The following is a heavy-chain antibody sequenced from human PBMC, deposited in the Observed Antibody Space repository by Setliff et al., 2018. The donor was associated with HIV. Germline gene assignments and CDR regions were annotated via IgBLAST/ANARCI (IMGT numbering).Heavy chain of an antibody. CDR3: ARERYCSAGSCYSKLSWFDP. J-gene: IGHJ6*04. Sequence: SVKVSCKASGGTFRKYAISWVRQAPGQGLEWMGGIIPIFGIANYAQKFQDRVTITTDESTTTAYMELSSLRSEDTAVYFCARERYCSAGSCYSKLSWFDPWGKGTTVTVSS. CDR1: GGTFRKYA. V-gene: IGHV1-69*05. CDR2: IIPIFGIA. D-gene: IGHD2-15*01.